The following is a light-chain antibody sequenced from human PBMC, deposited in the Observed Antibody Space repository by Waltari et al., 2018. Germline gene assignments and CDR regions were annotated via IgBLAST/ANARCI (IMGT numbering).Light chain of an antibody. V-gene: IGLV3-1*01. CDR3: QAWDSSTVV. J-gene: IGLJ2*01. Sequence: SYDLTQPPSVSVSPGQTASISCPGDNLGDKYASWYQQKPGQSPVLGIYHDTNRPSGIPERFSGSNSGNTATLTISGTQAMDEADYYCQAWDSSTVVFGGGTKLTVL. CDR1: NLGDKY. CDR2: HDT.